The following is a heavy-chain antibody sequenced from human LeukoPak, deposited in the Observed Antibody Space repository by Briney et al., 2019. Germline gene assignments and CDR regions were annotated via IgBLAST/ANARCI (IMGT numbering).Heavy chain of an antibody. J-gene: IGHJ5*02. V-gene: IGHV3-21*01. D-gene: IGHD3-10*01. CDR3: ARAYYGSGSYGP. CDR1: GFTFSSYS. Sequence: GGSLRLSCAAPGFTFSSYSMNWVRQAPGKGLEWVSSISSSSSYIYYADSVKGRFTISRDNAKNSLYLQMNSLRAEDTAVYYCARAYYGSGSYGPWGQGTLVTVSS. CDR2: ISSSSSYI.